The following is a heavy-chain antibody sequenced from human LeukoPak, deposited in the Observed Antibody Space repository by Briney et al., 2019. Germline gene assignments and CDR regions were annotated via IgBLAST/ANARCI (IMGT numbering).Heavy chain of an antibody. CDR1: GGSFSGYY. V-gene: IGHV4-34*01. D-gene: IGHD3-10*01. J-gene: IGHJ4*02. Sequence: SETLSLTXAVYGGSFSGYYWSWIRQPPGKGLEWIGEINHSGSTNYNPSLKSRVTISVDTSKNQFSLKLSSVTAADTAVYYCARNGITMVRWSFDYWGQGTLVTVSS. CDR3: ARNGITMVRWSFDY. CDR2: INHSGST.